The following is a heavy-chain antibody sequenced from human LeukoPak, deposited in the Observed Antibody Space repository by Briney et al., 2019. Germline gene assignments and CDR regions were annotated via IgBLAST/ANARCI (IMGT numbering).Heavy chain of an antibody. D-gene: IGHD5-18*01. V-gene: IGHV4-59*12. CDR2: IYYSGST. J-gene: IGHJ3*02. Sequence: PSETLSLTCTVSGGSISSYYWSWIRQPPGKGLEWIGYIYYSGSTNYNPSLKSRVTIPVDTSKNQFSLKLSSVTAADTAVYYCARDRGYSYGYDGAFDIWGQGTMVTVSS. CDR3: ARDRGYSYGYDGAFDI. CDR1: GGSISSYY.